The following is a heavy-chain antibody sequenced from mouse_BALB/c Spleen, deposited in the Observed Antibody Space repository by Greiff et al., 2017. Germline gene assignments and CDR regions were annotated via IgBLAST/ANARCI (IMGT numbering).Heavy chain of an antibody. CDR2: IRLKSNNYAT. Sequence: EVKLVESGGGLVQPGGSMKLSCVASGFTFSNYWMNWVRQSPEKGLEWVAEIRLKSNNYATHYAESVKGRFTISRDDSKSSVYLHMNNLRAEDTGIYYCTRPSDDNYFDYWGQGTTLTVSS. D-gene: IGHD2-3*01. CDR1: GFTFSNYW. J-gene: IGHJ2*01. V-gene: IGHV6-6*02. CDR3: TRPSDDNYFDY.